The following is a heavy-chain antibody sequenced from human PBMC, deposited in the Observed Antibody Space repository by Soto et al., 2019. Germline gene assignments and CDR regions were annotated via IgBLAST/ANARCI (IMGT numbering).Heavy chain of an antibody. CDR2: IIPIFGTA. D-gene: IGHD2-21*01. CDR1: GGTFSSYA. CDR3: AESPPHMATYCMDV. J-gene: IGHJ6*02. Sequence: QVQLVQSGAEVKKPGSSVKVSCKASGGTFSSYAISWVRQAPGQGLEWMGGIIPIFGTANYAQKFQGRVAITADESTSTAYMELTSLRPEDTAVYYCAESPPHMATYCMDVWGQGTTVTVSS. V-gene: IGHV1-69*01.